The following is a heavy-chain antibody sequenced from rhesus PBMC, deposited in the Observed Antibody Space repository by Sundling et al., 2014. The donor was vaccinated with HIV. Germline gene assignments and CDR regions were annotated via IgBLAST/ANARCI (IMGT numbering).Heavy chain of an antibody. CDR1: GNSITSGFG. D-gene: IGHD6-13*01. V-gene: IGHV4-127*01. CDR3: ARVDSSWFKFDY. J-gene: IGHJ4*01. CDR2: ISGNSGTT. Sequence: QVQLQESGPGVVKPSETLSLTCAVSGNSITSGFGWSWIRQPPGKGLEWIGEISGNSGTTNYNPSLKSRVTISIDTSKNQFSLKLSSVTAADTAVYYCARVDSSWFKFDYWGQGVLVTVSS.